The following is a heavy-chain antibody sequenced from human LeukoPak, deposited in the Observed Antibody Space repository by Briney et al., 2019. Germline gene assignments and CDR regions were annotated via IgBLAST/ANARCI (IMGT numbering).Heavy chain of an antibody. CDR1: RGSTSTYD. V-gene: IGHV4-4*07. CDR3: ARDAYYYYDNSGLNP. Sequence: PSETLSLTCTVSRGSTSTYDRRWIRQPACKGLELHRRIYSCGSTNYNPSLKSRVTMSVDTSKNQFSPKLSSVTAADTAVYYCARDAYYYYDNSGLNPWGQGTLVTVSS. CDR2: IYSCGST. D-gene: IGHD3-22*01. J-gene: IGHJ5*02.